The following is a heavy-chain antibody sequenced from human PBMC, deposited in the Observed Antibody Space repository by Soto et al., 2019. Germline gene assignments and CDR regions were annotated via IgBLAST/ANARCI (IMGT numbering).Heavy chain of an antibody. CDR2: ISYDGSNK. CDR3: AKDYYGSGSLDY. D-gene: IGHD3-10*01. J-gene: IGHJ4*02. Sequence: QVQLVESGGGVVQPGRSLRLSCAASGFTFSSYGMHWVRQAPGKGLEWVAVISYDGSNKYYADSVKGRFTISRDNSKNTLYLQMKSLRAEDTAVYYCAKDYYGSGSLDYWGQGTLVTVSS. CDR1: GFTFSSYG. V-gene: IGHV3-30*18.